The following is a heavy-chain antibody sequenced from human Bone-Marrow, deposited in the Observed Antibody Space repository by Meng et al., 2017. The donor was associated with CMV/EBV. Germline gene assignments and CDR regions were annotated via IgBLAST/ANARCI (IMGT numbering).Heavy chain of an antibody. CDR2: IIPILGTA. CDR1: GGTFSSYA. V-gene: IGHV1-69*01. Sequence: QEQLVECGAEVTQPRSSVKVSCEAAGGTFSSYAISWVRQAPGQGLEWMGGIIPILGTANYAQKFQGRVTITADESTRTAYMELSSLRSEDTAVYYCASPIAVAGYYFDYWGQGTLVTVSS. J-gene: IGHJ4*02. D-gene: IGHD6-19*01. CDR3: ASPIAVAGYYFDY.